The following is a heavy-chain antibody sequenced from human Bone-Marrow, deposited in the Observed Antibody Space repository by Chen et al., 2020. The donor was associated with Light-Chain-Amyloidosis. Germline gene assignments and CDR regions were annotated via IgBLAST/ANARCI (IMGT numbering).Heavy chain of an antibody. CDR1: GFTCTNYY. Sequence: GESGGGLVQPGASLRLSCEASGFTCTNYYMAWVRPAPGKGLGWVANIGQHGSEQYFVDSLKGRFTISRDNAKNSLSLQMSSLRVEDTAVYYCARRGGGGSYFDYWGQGALVTVSS. CDR3: ARRGGGGSYFDY. CDR2: IGQHGSEQ. D-gene: IGHD1-26*01. V-gene: IGHV3-7*05. J-gene: IGHJ4*02.